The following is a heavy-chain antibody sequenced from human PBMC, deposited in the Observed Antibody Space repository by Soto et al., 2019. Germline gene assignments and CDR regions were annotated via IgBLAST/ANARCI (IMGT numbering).Heavy chain of an antibody. D-gene: IGHD6-19*01. V-gene: IGHV1-18*04. CDR1: GYTFTSYG. CDR3: ARDSSGRGWFDP. CDR2: ISAYNGNT. Sequence: ASVKVSCKASGYTFTSYGISWVRQAPGQGLEWMGWISAYNGNTNYAQKLQGRVTMTTDASTSTAYMELRSLRSDDTAVYYCARDSSGRGWFDPWGQGTLVTVSS. J-gene: IGHJ5*02.